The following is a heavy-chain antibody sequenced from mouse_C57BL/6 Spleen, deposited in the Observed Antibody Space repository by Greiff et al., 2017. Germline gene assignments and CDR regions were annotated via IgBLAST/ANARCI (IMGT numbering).Heavy chain of an antibody. V-gene: IGHV14-4*01. J-gene: IGHJ3*01. CDR3: TTRGFAY. Sequence: EVQLQQSGAELVRPGASVKLSCTASGFNIKDDYMHWVKQRPEQGLEWIGWIDPENGDTEYASKFQGKATITADTPSNTAYLQLSSLTSEDTAVYYCTTRGFAYWGQGTLVTVSA. CDR1: GFNIKDDY. CDR2: IDPENGDT.